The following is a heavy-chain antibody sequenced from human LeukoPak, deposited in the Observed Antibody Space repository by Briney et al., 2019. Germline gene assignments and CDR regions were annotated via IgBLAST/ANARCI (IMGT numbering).Heavy chain of an antibody. CDR1: GGSISSGGYS. CDR2: IYHSGST. D-gene: IGHD3-22*01. CDR3: AKGTDFTMIVLTPLDY. J-gene: IGHJ4*02. V-gene: IGHV4-30-2*01. Sequence: PSQTLSLTCAVSGGSISSGGYSWSWIRQPPGKGLEWIGYIYHSGSTYYNPSLKSRVTISVDRSKNQFSLKLSSVTAADTAVYYCAKGTDFTMIVLTPLDYWGQGTLVTVSS.